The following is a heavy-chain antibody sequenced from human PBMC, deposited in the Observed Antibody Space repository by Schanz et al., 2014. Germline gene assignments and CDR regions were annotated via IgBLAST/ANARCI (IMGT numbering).Heavy chain of an antibody. Sequence: QVHLLESGGGLVEPGGSLRLSCAASGFSFSDYYMSWIRQAPGRGLEWVSYIGNGGVTIYYADSVKGRFTISRDNSKNSLYLQMNSLKIEDTAVYYCATASSPVREAGAGSSFHLWGQGTLVTVSP. J-gene: IGHJ5*02. V-gene: IGHV3-11*01. CDR2: IGNGGVTI. D-gene: IGHD6-13*01. CDR3: ATASSPVREAGAGSSFHL. CDR1: GFSFSDYY.